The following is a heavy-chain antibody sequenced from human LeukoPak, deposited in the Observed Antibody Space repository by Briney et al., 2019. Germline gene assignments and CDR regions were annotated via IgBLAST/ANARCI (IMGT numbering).Heavy chain of an antibody. Sequence: ASVKVSCKASGYTFSNFVINWVRQAPGQGLEGMGWISAYNGNTNYAQRLQGRVTMTRDMSTSTVYMELSSLRSEDTAVYYCARGTSRYDFWSGYFGVYYYCMDVWDKGTTVTVSS. J-gene: IGHJ6*03. V-gene: IGHV1-18*01. CDR3: ARGTSRYDFWSGYFGVYYYCMDV. CDR1: GYTFSNFV. CDR2: ISAYNGNT. D-gene: IGHD3-3*01.